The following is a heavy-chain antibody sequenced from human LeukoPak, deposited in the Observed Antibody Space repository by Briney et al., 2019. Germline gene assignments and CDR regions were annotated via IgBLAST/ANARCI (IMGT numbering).Heavy chain of an antibody. D-gene: IGHD3-10*01. J-gene: IGHJ5*02. CDR1: GGSLTSGGYS. CDR3: ARDSYGSGSWHNWFDP. CDR2: IYTSGGA. V-gene: IGHV4-61*02. Sequence: PSRTLCLTRTVSGGSLTSGGYSGSGIGRPPRRGLGWIGGIYTSGGANYNPPLKSRVTISVDTPKNKFSLKRSPVSPADTAWFNCARDSYGSGSWHNWFDPWGQRTLLTVSS.